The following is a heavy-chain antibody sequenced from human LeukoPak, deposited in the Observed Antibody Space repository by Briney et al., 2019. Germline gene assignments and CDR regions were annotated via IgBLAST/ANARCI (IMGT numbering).Heavy chain of an antibody. J-gene: IGHJ4*02. CDR2: ISSSSSTI. CDR3: ARFGYVWGSYRYLDY. CDR1: GFTFSSYS. V-gene: IGHV3-48*01. D-gene: IGHD3-16*02. Sequence: PGRSLRLSCAASGFTFSSYSMNWVRQAPGKGLEWVSYISSSSSTIYYADSVKGRFTISRDNAKNSLYLQMNSLRAEDTAVYYCARFGYVWGSYRYLDYWGQGTLVTVSS.